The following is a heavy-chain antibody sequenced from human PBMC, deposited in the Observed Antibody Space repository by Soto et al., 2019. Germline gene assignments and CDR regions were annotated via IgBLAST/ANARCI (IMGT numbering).Heavy chain of an antibody. V-gene: IGHV1-18*01. D-gene: IGHD6-6*01. J-gene: IGHJ5*02. CDR2: ISAYNGNT. CDR1: GYTFTSYG. CDR3: ARDRTGSSSGQNWLDP. Sequence: ASVKVSCKASGYTFTSYGISWVRQAPGQGLEWMGWISAYNGNTNYAQKLQGRVTMTTDTSTSTAYMELRSLRSDDTAVYYCARDRTGSSSGQNWLDPWGQGTLVTVSS.